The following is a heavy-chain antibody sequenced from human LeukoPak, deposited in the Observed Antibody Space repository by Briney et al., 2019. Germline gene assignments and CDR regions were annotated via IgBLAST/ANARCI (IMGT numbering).Heavy chain of an antibody. Sequence: SETLSLTCAVYGGSFGGYYWSWIRQPPGKGLEWIGEINRSGSTNYNPSLKSRVTISVDTSKNQFSLKLSSVTAADTAVYYCARVSTIAVAGYYYYGMDVWGQGTTVTVSS. V-gene: IGHV4-34*01. CDR2: INRSGST. CDR1: GGSFGGYY. CDR3: ARVSTIAVAGYYYYGMDV. D-gene: IGHD6-19*01. J-gene: IGHJ6*02.